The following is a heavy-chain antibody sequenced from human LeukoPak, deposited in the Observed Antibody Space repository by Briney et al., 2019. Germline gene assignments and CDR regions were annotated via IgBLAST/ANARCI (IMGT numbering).Heavy chain of an antibody. J-gene: IGHJ6*02. CDR3: ARGQEQFSSPWQWGPRRKNFYYYGMDV. V-gene: IGHV3-66*01. D-gene: IGHD6-19*01. Sequence: GGSLRLSCAASGFTDSSSSMNWVRLGPGKGLEWVSVISSDGNTYYADSVKGRLTISRDNSRNTLSLQMHGLRADDTAVYYCARGQEQFSSPWQWGPRRKNFYYYGMDVWGQGTTVTVSS. CDR2: ISSDGNT. CDR1: GFTDSSSS.